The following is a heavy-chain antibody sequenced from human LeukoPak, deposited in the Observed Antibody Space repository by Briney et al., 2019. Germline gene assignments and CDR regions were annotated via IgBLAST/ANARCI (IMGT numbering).Heavy chain of an antibody. V-gene: IGHV4-59*01. CDR3: ARSAEHCANGVCFTKYYMDV. J-gene: IGHJ6*03. D-gene: IGHD2-8*01. CDR2: IYYSGST. Sequence: SETLSLTCSVSGGSISSNYWSWIRQPPGKGLEWIGYIYYSGSTNYNPSLKSRVTISVDTSKNQFSLKLSSVTAADTAVYYCARSAEHCANGVCFTKYYMDVWGTGTTVTVSS. CDR1: GGSISSNY.